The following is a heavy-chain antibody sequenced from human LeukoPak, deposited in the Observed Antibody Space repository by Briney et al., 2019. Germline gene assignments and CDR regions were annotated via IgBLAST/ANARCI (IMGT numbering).Heavy chain of an antibody. J-gene: IGHJ6*04. D-gene: IGHD2-2*01. CDR2: IIPIFGTA. CDR1: GGTFSSYA. CDR3: ASWDCGSTSCYRYRSIADYYYGMDV. Sequence: AASVKVSCKASGGTFSSYAISWVRQAPGQGLEWMGGIIPIFGTANYAQKFQGRVTITADESTSTAYMELSSLRSEDTAVYYCASWDCGSTSCYRYRSIADYYYGMDVWGKGTTVTVSS. V-gene: IGHV1-69*01.